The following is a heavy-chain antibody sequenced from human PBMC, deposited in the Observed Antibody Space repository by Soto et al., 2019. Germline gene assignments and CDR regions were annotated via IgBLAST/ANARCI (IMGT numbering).Heavy chain of an antibody. D-gene: IGHD5-18*01. CDR1: GFTFSSHG. Sequence: GGSLRLSCAASGFTFSSHGMHWVRQAPGKGLEWVAVISYDGTNKYYGDSVKGRFTISRDNSKNTVYLQMNSLRVEDTAVFYCAKGPTTAMVDFWGQGTLVTV. V-gene: IGHV3-30*18. CDR3: AKGPTTAMVDF. J-gene: IGHJ4*02. CDR2: ISYDGTNK.